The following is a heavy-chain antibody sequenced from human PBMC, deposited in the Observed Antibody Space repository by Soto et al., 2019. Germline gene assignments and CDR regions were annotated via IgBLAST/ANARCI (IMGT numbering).Heavy chain of an antibody. Sequence: GGSLRLSCAASGFTFSSYGMHWVRQAPGKGLEWVAVIWYDGSNKYYADSVKGRFTISRDNSKNTLYLQMNSLRAEDTAVYYCARVRYGEAPDYWGQGTLVTVSS. J-gene: IGHJ4*02. CDR3: ARVRYGEAPDY. CDR1: GFTFSSYG. CDR2: IWYDGSNK. V-gene: IGHV3-33*01. D-gene: IGHD4-17*01.